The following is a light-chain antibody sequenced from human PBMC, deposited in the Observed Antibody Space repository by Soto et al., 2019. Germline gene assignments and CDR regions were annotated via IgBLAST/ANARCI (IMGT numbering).Light chain of an antibody. CDR3: GTWNSSQSAAFQV. J-gene: IGLJ1*01. V-gene: IGLV1-51*01. CDR1: SSNIGNNY. CDR2: DNN. Sequence: QSALTQPPSVSAAPGQKVTISCSGSSSNIGNNYVSWYQQLPGTAPKLLIYDNNKRPSGIPDRFSGSKSGTSATLGITGLQTGDEAVYYCGTWNSSQSAAFQVFGPGTKVTV.